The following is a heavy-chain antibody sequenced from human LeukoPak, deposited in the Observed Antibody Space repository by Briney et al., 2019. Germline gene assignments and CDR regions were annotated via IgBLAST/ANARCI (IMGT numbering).Heavy chain of an antibody. CDR1: GFSLSGSV. J-gene: IGHJ5*02. Sequence: GGSLKLSCAASGFSLSGSVIHWVRQASGKGLEWVGRIGSNADSYATVYGASVKGRFTFSRDDSKNTAYLQMSSLKTEDTAVYYCSIDEMAIAVFDPWGQGTVVTVSS. CDR3: SIDEMAIAVFDP. CDR2: IGSNADSYAT. D-gene: IGHD5-24*01. V-gene: IGHV3-73*01.